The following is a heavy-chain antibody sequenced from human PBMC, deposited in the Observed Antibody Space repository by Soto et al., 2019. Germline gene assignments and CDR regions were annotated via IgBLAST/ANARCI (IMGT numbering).Heavy chain of an antibody. CDR2: TYYRSNWRH. CDR1: GDSVSSNTAA. CDR3: ARGVAGSGFDL. D-gene: IGHD6-19*01. Sequence: SQTLSLTCAISGDSVSSNTAALNWIRSSPSRGLEWLGRTYYRSNWRHDYAVSVKSRITVNPDTSKNHFSLQLNSVTPDDTAVYYCARGVAGSGFDLWGQGPLVTVSS. V-gene: IGHV6-1*01. J-gene: IGHJ4*02.